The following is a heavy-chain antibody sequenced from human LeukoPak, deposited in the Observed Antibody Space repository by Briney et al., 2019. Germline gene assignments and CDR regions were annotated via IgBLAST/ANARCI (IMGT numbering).Heavy chain of an antibody. J-gene: IGHJ4*02. V-gene: IGHV4-30-2*03. CDR3: ARDLRWFGTSGGY. CDR2: IYHSGST. Sequence: SETLSLTCAVSGVSISGGGSSWSWIRQPPGKGLEWIGSIYHSGSTYYNPSLKSRVTISVDTSKNQFSLKLSSVTAADTAVYYCARDLRWFGTSGGYWGQGTLVTVSS. D-gene: IGHD3-10*01. CDR1: GVSISGGGSS.